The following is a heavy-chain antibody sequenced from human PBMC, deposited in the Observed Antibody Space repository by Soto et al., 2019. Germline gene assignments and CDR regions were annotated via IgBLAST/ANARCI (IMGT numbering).Heavy chain of an antibody. CDR3: ASGTVTPPYY. CDR2: IYSCGSP. J-gene: IGHJ4*02. Sequence: GGSLRLSCAASGFTVSSNYMSWVRQAPGKGVDWVTVIYSCGSPYYAESVKGRFTISRHNSKNTLYLQMNSLRDEDTAVYYCASGTVTPPYYWGQGTLVTVSS. CDR1: GFTVSSNY. V-gene: IGHV3-53*04. D-gene: IGHD4-4*01.